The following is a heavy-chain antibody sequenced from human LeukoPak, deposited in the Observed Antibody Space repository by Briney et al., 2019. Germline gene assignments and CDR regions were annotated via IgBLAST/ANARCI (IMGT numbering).Heavy chain of an antibody. CDR3: AKAGWQNWFDP. D-gene: IGHD6-19*01. CDR1: GFTFSSYS. Sequence: PGGSLRLSCAASGFTFSSYSMNWVRQAPGKGLEWVSYISSSSSYIYYADSVKGRFTIPRDNAKNSLYLQMNSLRAEDTALYYCAKAGWQNWFDPWGQGTLVTVSS. V-gene: IGHV3-21*05. J-gene: IGHJ5*02. CDR2: ISSSSSYI.